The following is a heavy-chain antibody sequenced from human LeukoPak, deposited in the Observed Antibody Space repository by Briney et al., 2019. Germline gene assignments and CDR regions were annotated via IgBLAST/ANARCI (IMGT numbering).Heavy chain of an antibody. CDR1: GFTFSSYS. D-gene: IGHD2-2*01. J-gene: IGHJ5*02. CDR2: ISSSSSDI. V-gene: IGHV3-21*01. CDR3: ARVAVVPAATYNWNYDVSSNWFDP. Sequence: GGSLRLSCAASGFTFSSYSMNWVRQAPGKGLEWVSSISSSSSDIYYADSVKVRFTISRDNAKNSLYLQINSLRAEDTAVYYCARVAVVPAATYNWNYDVSSNWFDPWGQGTLVTVSS.